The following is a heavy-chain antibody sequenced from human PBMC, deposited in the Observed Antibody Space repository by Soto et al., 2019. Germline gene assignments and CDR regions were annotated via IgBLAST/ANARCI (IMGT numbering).Heavy chain of an antibody. CDR3: ARGEGHHYYYYGMDV. Sequence: SETLSLTCTVSGGSISSGGYYWGWIRQHPGKGLEWIGYIYYSGSTYYNPSLKSRVTISVDTSKNQFSLKLSSVTASDTAMYYCARGEGHHYYYYGMDVWGQGTTVTVSS. J-gene: IGHJ6*02. D-gene: IGHD1-26*01. V-gene: IGHV4-31*03. CDR2: IYYSGST. CDR1: GGSISSGGYY.